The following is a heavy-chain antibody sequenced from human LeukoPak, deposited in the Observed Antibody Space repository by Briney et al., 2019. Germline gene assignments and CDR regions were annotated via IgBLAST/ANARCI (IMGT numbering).Heavy chain of an antibody. D-gene: IGHD5-12*01. V-gene: IGHV1-2*02. CDR3: AREASAWLRYFDY. Sequence: ASVKVSCKASGYTFTGYYMHWVRQAPGQGLEWMGWINPNSGGTNYAQKFQGRVTMTRDTSISTAYMELSRLRSDDTAVYYCAREASAWLRYFDYWGQGTLVTVS. J-gene: IGHJ4*02. CDR1: GYTFTGYY. CDR2: INPNSGGT.